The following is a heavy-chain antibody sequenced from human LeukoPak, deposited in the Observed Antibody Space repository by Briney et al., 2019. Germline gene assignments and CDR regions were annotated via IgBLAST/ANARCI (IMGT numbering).Heavy chain of an antibody. CDR2: IYSGGTT. CDR1: GFTVNSNH. Sequence: GGSLRLSCAASGFTVNSNHMSWVRQAPGKGLEWVSIIYSGGTTFYADSVKGRFTISRDNSQNTLYLQMNSLSAEDTAMYYCARDRSIEMVATNDYWGQGTLVTISS. J-gene: IGHJ4*02. CDR3: ARDRSIEMVATNDY. D-gene: IGHD6-19*01. V-gene: IGHV3-66*01.